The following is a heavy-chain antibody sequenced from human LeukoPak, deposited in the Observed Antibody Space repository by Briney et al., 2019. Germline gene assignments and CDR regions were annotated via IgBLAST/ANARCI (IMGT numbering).Heavy chain of an antibody. D-gene: IGHD6-13*01. V-gene: IGHV3-48*03. J-gene: IGHJ4*02. CDR1: GFTFSSYE. CDR3: ASSSWYALDY. CDR2: ISSSGSTM. Sequence: GGSLRLSCAASGFTFSSYEMKWVRQAPGKGLERISYISSSGSTMYYADSVKGRFTISRDNAKNSLYLQMNSLRAEDTAIYYCASSSWYALDYWGQGTLVTVSS.